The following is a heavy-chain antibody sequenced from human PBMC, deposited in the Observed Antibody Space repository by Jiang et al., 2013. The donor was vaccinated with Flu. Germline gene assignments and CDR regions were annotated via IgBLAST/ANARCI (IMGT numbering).Heavy chain of an antibody. D-gene: IGHD1-26*01. CDR3: ARVHRDPEWELIHFDY. Sequence: SELKNPGASVKISCKASGYTFSGHSINWVRQAPGQGLEWMGWINTNTGNPTYAQGFTGRFVFSLDTSVSTAYLQISSLKAEDTAVYYCARVHRDPEWELIHFDYWGQGTLVTVSS. J-gene: IGHJ4*02. V-gene: IGHV7-4-1*02. CDR1: GYTFSGHS. CDR2: INTNTGNP.